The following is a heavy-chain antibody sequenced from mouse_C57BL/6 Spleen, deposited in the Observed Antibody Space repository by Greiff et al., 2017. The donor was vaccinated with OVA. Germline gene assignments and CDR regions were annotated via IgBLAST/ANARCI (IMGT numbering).Heavy chain of an antibody. CDR3: ARSATINYYAMDY. CDR1: GYTFTSYW. D-gene: IGHD2-12*01. CDR2: IDPSDSET. V-gene: IGHV1-52*01. J-gene: IGHJ4*01. Sequence: QVQLQQPGAELVRPGSSVKLSCKASGYTFTSYWMHWVKQRPIQGLEWIGNIDPSDSETHYNQKFKDKATLTVDKSSSTAYMQLSSLTSEYSAVYYCARSATINYYAMDYWGQGTSVTVSS.